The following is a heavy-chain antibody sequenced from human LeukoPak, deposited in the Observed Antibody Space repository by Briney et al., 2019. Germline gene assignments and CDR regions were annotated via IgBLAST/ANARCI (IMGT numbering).Heavy chain of an antibody. J-gene: IGHJ4*02. V-gene: IGHV3-7*01. D-gene: IGHD6-6*01. CDR1: GFTFSSYG. CDR3: ARYSISPLFDY. Sequence: TGESLRLSCAASGFTFSSYGMHWVRQAPGKGLEWVANIKQDGSEKYYVDSVKGRFTISRDNAKNSLYLQMNSLRAEDTAVYYCARYSISPLFDYWGQRTLVTVSS. CDR2: IKQDGSEK.